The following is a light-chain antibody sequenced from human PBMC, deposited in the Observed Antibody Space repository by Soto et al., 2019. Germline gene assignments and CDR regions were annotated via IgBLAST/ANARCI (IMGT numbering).Light chain of an antibody. V-gene: IGKV3-11*01. CDR2: DAS. CDR1: QSVSSY. CDR3: QQRSRPKVT. J-gene: IGKJ4*01. Sequence: EIVLTQSPATLSLSPGERATLSCRASQSVSSYLAWYQQKPGQAPRLLIYDASNRATGIPARFSGSGSGTDFTLTISSLEPEDFAVYYCQQRSRPKVTFGGGNKVEIK.